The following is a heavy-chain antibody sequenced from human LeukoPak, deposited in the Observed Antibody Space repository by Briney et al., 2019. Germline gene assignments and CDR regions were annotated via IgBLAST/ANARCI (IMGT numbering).Heavy chain of an antibody. D-gene: IGHD3-3*01. Sequence: SETLSLTCAAYGWSFSGYYWSWIRQPPGKGLEWIGEINHSGSTNYNPSLKKRVTISVNTSNNKFSLKLISITTADTAAVYYARVGTIYYDFWSGYSAVWFDPWGQGTLVTVSS. CDR3: ARVGTIYYDFWSGYSAVWFDP. CDR2: INHSGST. J-gene: IGHJ5*02. CDR1: GWSFSGYY. V-gene: IGHV4-34*01.